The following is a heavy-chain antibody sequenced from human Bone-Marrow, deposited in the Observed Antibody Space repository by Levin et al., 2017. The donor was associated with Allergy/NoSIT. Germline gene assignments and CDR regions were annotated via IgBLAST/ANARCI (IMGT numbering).Heavy chain of an antibody. V-gene: IGHV3-53*01. D-gene: IGHD3-9*01. CDR1: GFPVSSNY. CDR3: ARVGYYDILTGDYYYYGMDV. CDR2: IYSGGST. Sequence: ESLKISCAASGFPVSSNYMSWVRQAPGKGLEWVSVIYSGGSTYYADSVKGRFTISRDNSKNTLYLQMNSLRAEDTAVYYCARVGYYDILTGDYYYYGMDVWGQGTTVTVSS. J-gene: IGHJ6*02.